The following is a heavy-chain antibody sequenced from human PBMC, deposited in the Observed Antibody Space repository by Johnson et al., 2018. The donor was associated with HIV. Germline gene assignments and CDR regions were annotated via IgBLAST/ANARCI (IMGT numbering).Heavy chain of an antibody. D-gene: IGHD1-26*01. V-gene: IGHV3-9*01. CDR3: AGWELLLDAFDI. Sequence: VQLVESGGGVVQPGGSLKLSCAASGFTFDDYAMHWVRQAPGKGLEWVSGISWNSGSIGYADSVKGRFTISRDNAKNSLYLQMNSLRAEDTAVYYCAGWELLLDAFDIWGQGTMVTVSS. CDR2: ISWNSGSI. J-gene: IGHJ3*02. CDR1: GFTFDDYA.